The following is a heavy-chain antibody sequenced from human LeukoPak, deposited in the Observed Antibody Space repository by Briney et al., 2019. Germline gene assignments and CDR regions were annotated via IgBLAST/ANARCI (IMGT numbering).Heavy chain of an antibody. J-gene: IGHJ3*02. V-gene: IGHV4-38-2*02. CDR2: IYHSGST. Sequence: PSETLSLTCTVSGYSISSGYYWGWIRQPPGKGLEWIGTIYHSGSTYYNPSFKSRVTISVDTSKNQFSLKLSSVTAADTAVYYCARSLYYFGSDSFDIWGQGTMVTVSS. CDR3: ARSLYYFGSDSFDI. D-gene: IGHD3-10*01. CDR1: GYSISSGYY.